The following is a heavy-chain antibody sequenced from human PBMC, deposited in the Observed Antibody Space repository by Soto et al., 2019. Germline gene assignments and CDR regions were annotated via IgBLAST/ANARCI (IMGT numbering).Heavy chain of an antibody. D-gene: IGHD3-9*01. CDR2: IIPIFGTA. CDR3: ARAFXDILTGYYIGYYYYGMDV. J-gene: IGHJ6*02. CDR1: GGTFSSYA. V-gene: IGHV1-69*13. Sequence: SVKVSCKASGGTFSSYAISWVRQAPGQGLEWMGGIIPIFGTANYAQKFQGRVTITADESTSTAYMELSSLRSEDTAVYYCARAFXDILTGYYIGYYYYGMDVWGQGTTVTVS.